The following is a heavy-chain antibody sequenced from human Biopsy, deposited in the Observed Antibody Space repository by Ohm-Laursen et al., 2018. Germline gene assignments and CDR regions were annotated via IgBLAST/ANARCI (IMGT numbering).Heavy chain of an antibody. J-gene: IGHJ3*01. V-gene: IGHV4-61*01. CDR1: GASVSSGSYD. D-gene: IGHD5-18*01. CDR3: ARGYAGLYEAFDF. CDR2: IYNDVST. Sequence: TPSLTCTVSGASVSSGSYDWSWIRQPPGKGLEWIGNIYNDVSTKYNPSLRSRVTISADKSTNQFSLKLRSVTAADTAVYYCARGYAGLYEAFDFWGQGTVVTVAS.